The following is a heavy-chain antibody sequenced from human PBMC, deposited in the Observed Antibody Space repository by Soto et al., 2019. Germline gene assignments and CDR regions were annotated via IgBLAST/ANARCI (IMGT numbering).Heavy chain of an antibody. CDR3: ARDLNSAAAAGTTPLYYYYYGMDV. D-gene: IGHD6-13*01. J-gene: IGHJ6*02. CDR2: IIPIFGTA. Sequence: ASVKVSCKASGGTFSSYAISWVRQAPGQGLEWMGGIIPIFGTANYAQKFQGRVTITADESTSTAYMELSSLRSEDTAVYYCARDLNSAAAAGTTPLYYYYYGMDVWGQGTTVTVSS. V-gene: IGHV1-69*13. CDR1: GGTFSSYA.